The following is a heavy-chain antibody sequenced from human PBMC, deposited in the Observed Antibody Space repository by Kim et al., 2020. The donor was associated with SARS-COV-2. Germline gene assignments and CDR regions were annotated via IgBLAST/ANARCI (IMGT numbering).Heavy chain of an antibody. CDR1: GFTFSSYA. V-gene: IGHV3-30-3*01. J-gene: IGHJ6*01. CDR3: ARDPADYDSSGQYYYYYGRDV. CDR2: ISYDGSNK. Sequence: GGSLRLSCAASGFTFSSYAMHWVRQAPGKGLEWVAVISYDGSNKYYADSVKGRFTISRDNSKNTLYLQMNSLRAEDTAVYYCARDPADYDSSGQYYYYYGRDVWGQGTTVTVPS. D-gene: IGHD3-22*01.